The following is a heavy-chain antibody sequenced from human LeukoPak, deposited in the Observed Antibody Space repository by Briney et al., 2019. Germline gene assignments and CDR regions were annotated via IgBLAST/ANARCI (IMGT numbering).Heavy chain of an antibody. CDR1: GGSISSYY. V-gene: IGHV4-4*07. CDR3: ARVLWGVTTTDVHYYHMDV. Sequence: SETLSLTCSVSGGSISSYYWSWIRQPAGKGLECIGRTYTSGSTNYNPSLKSRVTMSVDTSKNQFSLKLSSVTAADTAVYYCARVLWGVTTTDVHYYHMDVWGKGTTVTVSS. D-gene: IGHD3-10*01. CDR2: TYTSGST. J-gene: IGHJ6*03.